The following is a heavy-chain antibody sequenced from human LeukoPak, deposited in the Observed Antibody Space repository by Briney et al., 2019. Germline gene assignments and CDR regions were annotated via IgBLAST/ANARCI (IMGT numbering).Heavy chain of an antibody. CDR3: AREKVVLAATHYYGMDV. Sequence: SQTLSLTCALSGDRVSTNNAAWSWLRQSPSRGLEWLGRTYYRAKWYNYYAGSVKSQIIFNPDTSKNQFSLHLNSVTPEDTAVYYCAREKVVLAATHYYGMDVWGQGTTVTVSS. D-gene: IGHD2-15*01. J-gene: IGHJ6*02. CDR2: TYYRAKWYN. V-gene: IGHV6-1*01. CDR1: GDRVSTNNAA.